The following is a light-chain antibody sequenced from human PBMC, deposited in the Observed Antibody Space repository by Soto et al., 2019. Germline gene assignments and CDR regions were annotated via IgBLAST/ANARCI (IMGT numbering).Light chain of an antibody. Sequence: QSVLTQPASVSGSPGQSITMSCTGSRSDVGGYNLVSWYQQHPGKAPKLLIYEVSKRPSGVSNRFSGSKSGNTASLTISGLQAEDAAHYYCSSYSGSSTFVVFGGGTKLTVL. CDR3: SSYSGSSTFVV. CDR1: RSDVGGYNL. J-gene: IGLJ2*01. CDR2: EVS. V-gene: IGLV2-23*02.